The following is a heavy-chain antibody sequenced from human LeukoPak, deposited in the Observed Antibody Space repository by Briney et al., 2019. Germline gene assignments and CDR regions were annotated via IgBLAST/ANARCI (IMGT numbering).Heavy chain of an antibody. V-gene: IGHV3-53*01. CDR2: IYSGGST. CDR3: ARENSQDAFDV. J-gene: IGHJ3*01. CDR1: GFTCSSCG. Sequence: GGSLRLSCAASGFTCSSCGMSWVRQAPGKGLEWVSVIYSGGSTYYADSVKGRFIISRDNSKNTLYLQMNSLRADDTAVYYCARENSQDAFDVWGQGTMVTVSS. D-gene: IGHD4-23*01.